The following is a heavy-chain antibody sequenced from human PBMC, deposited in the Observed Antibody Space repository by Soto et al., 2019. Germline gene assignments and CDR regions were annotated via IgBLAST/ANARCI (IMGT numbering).Heavy chain of an antibody. Sequence: LSETLSLTCAVSGGSISSGGYSWSWIRQPPGKGLEWIGYLYHSGSTHYNPSLESRATISVDTSEKEVALKLVSVTAADTAVYYCARFILVGATPYLDYWGQGSQVTVSS. J-gene: IGHJ4*02. CDR1: GGSISSGGYS. CDR3: ARFILVGATPYLDY. D-gene: IGHD1-26*01. V-gene: IGHV4-30-2*02. CDR2: LYHSGST.